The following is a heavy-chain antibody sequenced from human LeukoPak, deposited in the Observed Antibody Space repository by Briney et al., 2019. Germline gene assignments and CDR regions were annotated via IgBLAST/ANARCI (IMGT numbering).Heavy chain of an antibody. CDR3: VKGLGARGGGASPEY. CDR1: GFTFSNYA. CDR2: ISSGAEVT. Sequence: GGSLRLSCAASGFTFSNYAMIWVRQVPGKGLEWVSSISSGAEVTYYADSVKGRFTIPRDNSKSKLFMQMNSLRAEDTAVYYCVKGLGARGGGASPEYWGQGTLVTV. V-gene: IGHV3-23*01. J-gene: IGHJ4*02. D-gene: IGHD3-16*01.